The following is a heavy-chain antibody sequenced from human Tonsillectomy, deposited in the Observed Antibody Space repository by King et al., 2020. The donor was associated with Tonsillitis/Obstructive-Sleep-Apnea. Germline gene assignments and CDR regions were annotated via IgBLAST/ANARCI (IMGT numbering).Heavy chain of an antibody. Sequence: QLVQSGGGVVQPGRSLRLSCAASGFTFSSYGMHWVRQAPGKGLEWVAFIWYDGSNKFYADSVKGRFTISRDNPKNTLYLQMNSLRAEDTAVYYCARDGQSSSAWSSDYWGQGTLVTVSS. V-gene: IGHV3-33*01. CDR2: IWYDGSNK. J-gene: IGHJ4*02. CDR1: GFTFSSYG. D-gene: IGHD6-19*01. CDR3: ARDGQSSSAWSSDY.